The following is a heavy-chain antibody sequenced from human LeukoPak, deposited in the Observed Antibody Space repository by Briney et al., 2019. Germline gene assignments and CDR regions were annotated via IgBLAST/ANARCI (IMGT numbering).Heavy chain of an antibody. CDR2: MNPNSGNT. CDR1: GYTFTSYD. CDR3: ARANYYDSSGYPNSDAFGI. J-gene: IGHJ3*02. V-gene: IGHV1-8*01. D-gene: IGHD3-22*01. Sequence: ASVKVSCKASGYTFTSYDINWVRQATGQGLEWMGWMNPNSGNTGYAQKFQGRVTMTRNTSISTAYMELSSLRSEDTAVYYCARANYYDSSGYPNSDAFGIWGQGTMVTVSS.